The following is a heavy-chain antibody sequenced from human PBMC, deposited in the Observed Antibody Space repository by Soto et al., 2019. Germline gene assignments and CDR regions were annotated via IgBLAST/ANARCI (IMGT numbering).Heavy chain of an antibody. D-gene: IGHD7-27*01. CDR1: VDSISNLDYF. CDR2: IYKSAAT. CDR3: ARGRYCLTGRCFPNWFDS. Sequence: SEALSLTCSVCVDSISNLDYFWAWIRQPPGQALEYIGYIYKSAATYYNPSFESRVAISVDTSKSQFSLNVTSVTAADTAVYFCARGRYCLTGRCFPNWFDSWGQGALVTV. V-gene: IGHV4-30-4*01. J-gene: IGHJ5*01.